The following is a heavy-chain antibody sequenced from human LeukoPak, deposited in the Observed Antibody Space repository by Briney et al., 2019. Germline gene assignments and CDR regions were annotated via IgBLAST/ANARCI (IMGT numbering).Heavy chain of an antibody. J-gene: IGHJ4*02. CDR2: IYHSGST. V-gene: IGHV4-30-2*01. Sequence: SETLSLTCTVSGGSISSGGYYWSWIRQPPGKGLEWIGYIYHSGSTYYNPSLESRVTISVGRSKNQFSLKLTSVTAADTAVYYCARIIWGSSGPNFDYWGQGTLVTVSS. D-gene: IGHD6-19*01. CDR3: ARIIWGSSGPNFDY. CDR1: GGSISSGGYY.